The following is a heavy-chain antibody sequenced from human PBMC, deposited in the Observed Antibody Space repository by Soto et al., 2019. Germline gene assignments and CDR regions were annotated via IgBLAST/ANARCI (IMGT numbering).Heavy chain of an antibody. Sequence: PGESLKISCKGSGYSFTSYWISWVRQMPGKGLEWMGRIDPSDSYTNYSPSFQGHVTISADKSISTAYLQWSSLKASDTAMYYCATGPIAAAGTGDYYGMDVWGQGTTVTVSS. J-gene: IGHJ6*02. CDR1: GYSFTSYW. CDR2: IDPSDSYT. D-gene: IGHD6-13*01. CDR3: ATGPIAAAGTGDYYGMDV. V-gene: IGHV5-10-1*01.